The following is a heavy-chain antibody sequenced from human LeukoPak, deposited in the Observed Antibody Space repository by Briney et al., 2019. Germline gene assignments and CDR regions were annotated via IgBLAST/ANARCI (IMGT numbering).Heavy chain of an antibody. D-gene: IGHD3-16*01. CDR2: INQDGSKI. Sequence: GGSLRLSCAASGFTFSSNWMYWVRQASGKGLEWVANINQDGSKIYYVDSVKGRFTISRDNAKNSLYLQMNTLRADDTAVYYCARDGFGTGSNWGQGTLVTVSS. CDR1: GFTFSSNW. CDR3: ARDGFGTGSN. V-gene: IGHV3-7*03. J-gene: IGHJ4*02.